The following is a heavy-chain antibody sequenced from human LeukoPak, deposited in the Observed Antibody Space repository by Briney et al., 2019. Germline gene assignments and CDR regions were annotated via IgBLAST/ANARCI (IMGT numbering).Heavy chain of an antibody. Sequence: PSETLSLTCTVSGGSISSYYWSWIRQPPGKGLEWIGYIYYSGSTNYNPSLKSRVTISVDTSKNQFSLKLSSVTAADTAVYYCARLFYYSSSWYYFDYWGQGTLVTVSS. CDR1: GGSISSYY. J-gene: IGHJ4*02. V-gene: IGHV4-59*01. D-gene: IGHD6-13*01. CDR2: IYYSGST. CDR3: ARLFYYSSSWYYFDY.